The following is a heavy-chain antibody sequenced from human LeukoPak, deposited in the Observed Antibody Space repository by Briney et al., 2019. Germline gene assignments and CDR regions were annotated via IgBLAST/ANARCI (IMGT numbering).Heavy chain of an antibody. CDR2: ISKTGAFI. CDR1: GFTFSDHY. Sequence: GGSLRLSCAASGFTFSDHYMDWVRQAPGKGLDWVASISKTGAFIYYADFVKDRFTISRDNAKNSLFLQMDSLRDDDMAVYYCARDRYDYWSGPGYWGQGTLVTVSS. V-gene: IGHV3-69-1*02. J-gene: IGHJ1*01. CDR3: ARDRYDYWSGPGY. D-gene: IGHD3-3*01.